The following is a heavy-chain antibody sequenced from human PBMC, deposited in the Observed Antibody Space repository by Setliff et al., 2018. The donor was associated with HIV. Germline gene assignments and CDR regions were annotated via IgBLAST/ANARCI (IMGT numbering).Heavy chain of an antibody. Sequence: ASVKVSCKPSGYSFTNHYMHWVRQAPGQGLEWMGVINPTGGSTRNTQKFQGRVAMTRDTSTSTVYMELSSLRTEDTAVYYCASAGAWQRNALDIWGQGTMVTVSS. CDR1: GYSFTNHY. D-gene: IGHD5-12*01. J-gene: IGHJ3*02. CDR3: ASAGAWQRNALDI. CDR2: INPTGGST. V-gene: IGHV1-46*01.